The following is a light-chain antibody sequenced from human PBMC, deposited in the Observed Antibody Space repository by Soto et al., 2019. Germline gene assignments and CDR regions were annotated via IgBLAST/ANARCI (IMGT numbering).Light chain of an antibody. J-gene: IGKJ5*01. Sequence: EIVMTQSPATLSVSPGERATLSCRASQSVSSNLAWYQRKPGQAPRLLIYGASTRATGIPARFSGSGSGTEFTLTISSLQSEDFAVYYCQQYNNWITFGQGTRLEIK. CDR2: GAS. V-gene: IGKV3-15*01. CDR3: QQYNNWIT. CDR1: QSVSSN.